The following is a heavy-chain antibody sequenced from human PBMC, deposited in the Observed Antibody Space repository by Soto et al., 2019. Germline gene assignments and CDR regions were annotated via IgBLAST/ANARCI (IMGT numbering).Heavy chain of an antibody. CDR2: IWYDGSNK. CDR1: GFTFSSYG. CDR3: AREGRLQRTTGFDY. V-gene: IGHV3-33*01. D-gene: IGHD2-8*02. Sequence: GGSLRLSCAASGFTFSSYGMHWARQAPGKGLEWVAVIWYDGSNKYYADSVKGRFTISRDNSKNTLYLQMNSLRAEDTAVYYCAREGRLQRTTGFDYWGQGTLVTVSS. J-gene: IGHJ4*02.